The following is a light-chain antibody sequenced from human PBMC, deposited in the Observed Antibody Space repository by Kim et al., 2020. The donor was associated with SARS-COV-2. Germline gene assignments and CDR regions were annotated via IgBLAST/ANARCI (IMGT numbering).Light chain of an antibody. V-gene: IGKV1-39*01. CDR3: QQTFNTPYT. Sequence: ASVGDIVTITCRTSQNIGTYVTWYQQKPGKAPQFLIYAAATLQSGLPSRFSGSGSGTDFSLTISGLQPDDIATYFCQQTFNTPYTFGQGTKLEI. CDR1: QNIGTY. CDR2: AAA. J-gene: IGKJ2*01.